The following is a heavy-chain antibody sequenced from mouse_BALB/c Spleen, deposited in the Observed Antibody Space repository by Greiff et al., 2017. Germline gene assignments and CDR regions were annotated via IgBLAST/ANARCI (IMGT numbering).Heavy chain of an antibody. J-gene: IGHJ4*01. D-gene: IGHD2-4*01. CDR2: INPNNGGT. V-gene: IGHV1-18*01. CDR1: GYTFTDYN. Sequence: VQLQQSGPELVKPGASVKIPCKASGYTFTDYNMDWVKQSHGKGLEWIGDINPNNGGTIYNQKFKGKATLTVDKSSSTAYMELRSLTSEDTAVYYCARGGNMITGDAMDYWGQGTSVTVSS. CDR3: ARGGNMITGDAMDY.